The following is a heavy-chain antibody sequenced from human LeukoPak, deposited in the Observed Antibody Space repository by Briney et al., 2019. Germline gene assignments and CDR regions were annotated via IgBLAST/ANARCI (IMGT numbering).Heavy chain of an antibody. CDR2: ISYSSSTI. V-gene: IGHV3-48*01. CDR1: GFTFNIFD. J-gene: IGHJ4*02. Sequence: GVSLRLSCAASGFTFNIFDMTWVRQAPGKGLEWVSYISYSSSTIYYADSVKGRFTISRDNAKNSQYLQMNSLRADDTAVYYCARHVAATGTTRLDYWGQGTLVTVSS. D-gene: IGHD1-14*01. CDR3: ARHVAATGTTRLDY.